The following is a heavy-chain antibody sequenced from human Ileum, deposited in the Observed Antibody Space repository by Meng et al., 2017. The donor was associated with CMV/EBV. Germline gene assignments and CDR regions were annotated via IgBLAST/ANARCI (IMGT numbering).Heavy chain of an antibody. CDR1: GFTFGAYY. CDR2: ITGSGDII. D-gene: IGHD4-17*01. V-gene: IGHV3-11*01. Sequence: RLACAASGFTFGAYYITWVRQAPGKGVEWVSYITGSGDIIYYADSVKGRFTISRDNAKSSLYLEINSLRAEDTAVYYCARGNYGFDYWGQGTLVTVSS. J-gene: IGHJ4*02. CDR3: ARGNYGFDY.